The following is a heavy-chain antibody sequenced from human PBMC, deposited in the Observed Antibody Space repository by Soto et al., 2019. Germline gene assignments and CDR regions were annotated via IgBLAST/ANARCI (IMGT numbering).Heavy chain of an antibody. J-gene: IGHJ4*02. CDR1: GGSVSSGSYY. CDR3: ARTRPNSSGYPDY. CDR2: IYYSGST. Sequence: QVQLQESGPGLVKPSETLSLTCTVSGGSVSSGSYYWSWIRQPPGKGLEWIGYIYYSGSTNYNPSLKSRVTISADTSKNQFSLKLSSVTAADTAVYYCARTRPNSSGYPDYWGQGTLVTVSS. D-gene: IGHD3-22*01. V-gene: IGHV4-61*01.